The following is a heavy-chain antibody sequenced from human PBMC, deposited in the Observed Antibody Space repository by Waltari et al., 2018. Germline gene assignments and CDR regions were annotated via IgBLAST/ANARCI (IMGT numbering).Heavy chain of an antibody. D-gene: IGHD6-13*01. V-gene: IGHV3-7*04. CDR3: ARDLMRVAGTL. CDR2: IKRDASEK. J-gene: IGHJ4*02. CDR1: GFSFSSSW. Sequence: QLVESGGGLVQPGGSLRLSCRASGFSFSSSWMTWVRQAPGKGLEWVANIKRDASEKSYVGSVEGRFTISRDNAENSRYLQMNSLRVEDTAVYYCARDLMRVAGTLWGQGTLVTVSS.